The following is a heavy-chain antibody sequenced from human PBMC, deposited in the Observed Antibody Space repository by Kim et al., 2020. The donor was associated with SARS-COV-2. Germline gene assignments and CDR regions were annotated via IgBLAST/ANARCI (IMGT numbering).Heavy chain of an antibody. Sequence: VKGRFTISRDNAKNSLYLQMNSLRAEDTALYYCAKDIWVLARIGDYYFDYWGQGTLVTVSS. V-gene: IGHV3-9*01. D-gene: IGHD3-10*01. CDR3: AKDIWVLARIGDYYFDY. J-gene: IGHJ4*02.